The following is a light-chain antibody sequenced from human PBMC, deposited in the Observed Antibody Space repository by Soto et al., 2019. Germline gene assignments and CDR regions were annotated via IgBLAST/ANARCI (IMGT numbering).Light chain of an antibody. CDR1: QSISNS. CDR2: AAS. J-gene: IGKJ4*01. V-gene: IGKV1-39*01. Sequence: DIQMTQSPPSLSASVGDRVTISCRASQSISNSLNWYQQKPGNAPKLLIYAASSLQSGVPSRFSGSGSGTDFTLTISSLQPADFATYYCQQTNITPLTFGGGTKVDIK. CDR3: QQTNITPLT.